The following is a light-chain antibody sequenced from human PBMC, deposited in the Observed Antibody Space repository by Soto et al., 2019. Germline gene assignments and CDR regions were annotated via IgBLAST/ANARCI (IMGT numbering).Light chain of an antibody. J-gene: IGLJ1*01. CDR3: CSYASSRTYV. CDR2: EVD. V-gene: IGLV2-23*02. Sequence: QSALTQPASVSGSPGQSITISCTGTSSDVGSYNLVSWYQQHPGKAPKLMLYEVDKRPSGVSNRFSASKSGNTASLTISGLHTEDEADYYCCSYASSRTYVFGTGTKVTVL. CDR1: SSDVGSYNL.